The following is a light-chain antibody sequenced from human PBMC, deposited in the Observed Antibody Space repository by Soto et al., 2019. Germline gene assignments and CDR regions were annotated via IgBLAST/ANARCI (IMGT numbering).Light chain of an antibody. J-gene: IGLJ1*01. V-gene: IGLV2-14*01. Sequence: QSVLTQPASVSGSPGQSITISCTGTSSDVGGYNYVSWYQQNPGKAPKLMIYDVSNRPSGVSYRFSGSKSGNTASLTISGLQAEDEADYYCTSYTSSSTPYVFGGGTKVTVL. CDR1: SSDVGGYNY. CDR2: DVS. CDR3: TSYTSSSTPYV.